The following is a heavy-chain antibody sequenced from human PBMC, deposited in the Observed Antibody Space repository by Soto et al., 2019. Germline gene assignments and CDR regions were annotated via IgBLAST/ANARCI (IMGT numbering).Heavy chain of an antibody. CDR3: ARDLAVALNYYYGMDV. J-gene: IGHJ6*02. V-gene: IGHV1-46*01. CDR1: GYTFTSYY. D-gene: IGHD6-19*01. Sequence: ASVKVSCKASGYTFTSYYMHWVRQAPGQGLEWMGIINPSGGSTSYAQKFQGRVTMTRDTSTSTVYMELSSLRSEDTAVYYCARDLAVALNYYYGMDVWGQGTTVTVSS. CDR2: INPSGGST.